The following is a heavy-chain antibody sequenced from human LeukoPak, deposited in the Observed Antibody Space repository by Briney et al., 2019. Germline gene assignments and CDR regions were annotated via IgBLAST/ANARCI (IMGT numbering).Heavy chain of an antibody. V-gene: IGHV3-74*01. CDR2: IRSDGSTT. CDR1: GFTFSRYW. Sequence: GGSLRLSCAASGFTFSRYWMHWVRQAPGKGLVWVSCIRSDGSTTSIADSAKGRFTISRDNAKNTVYLQMNSLRAEDTAVYYCAKEAVDYDILTGYYTTGYFDYWGQGTLVTVSS. D-gene: IGHD3-9*01. J-gene: IGHJ4*02. CDR3: AKEAVDYDILTGYYTTGYFDY.